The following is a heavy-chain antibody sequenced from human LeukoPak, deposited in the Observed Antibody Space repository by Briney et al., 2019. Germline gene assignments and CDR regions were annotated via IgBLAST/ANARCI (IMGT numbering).Heavy chain of an antibody. CDR1: GYTFTGYY. J-gene: IGHJ4*02. V-gene: IGHV1-46*01. CDR3: ARVFGDYGGFDY. Sequence: ASVKVSCKASGYTFTGYYMHWVRQAPGQGLEWMGWINPSGGRTSYAQKFQGRVTMTRDMSTSTVYMELSSLRSEDTAVYYCARVFGDYGGFDYWGQGTLVTVSS. CDR2: INPSGGRT. D-gene: IGHD4-17*01.